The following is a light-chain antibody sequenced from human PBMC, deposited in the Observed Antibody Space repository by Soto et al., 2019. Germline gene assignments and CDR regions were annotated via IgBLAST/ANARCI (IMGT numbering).Light chain of an antibody. V-gene: IGKV4-1*01. Sequence: DIVMTQSPDFLAVSLGERATITCKSSQTVLYRSSNKSYLAWYQQRPEQPPRLLIYWASTRQSGVPDRFVCKGVKKDFPTTISSLPAGNEAVYHCQQYYNTPYTFGQGTKLEIK. CDR1: QTVLYRSSNKSY. CDR2: WAS. J-gene: IGKJ2*01. CDR3: QQYYNTPYT.